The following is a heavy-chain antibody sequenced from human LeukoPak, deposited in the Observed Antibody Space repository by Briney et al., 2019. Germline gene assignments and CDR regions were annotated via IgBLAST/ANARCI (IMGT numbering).Heavy chain of an antibody. CDR3: ANILPPRGLQKDYYYYYGMDV. CDR1: GFTFSSYS. V-gene: IGHV3-48*02. J-gene: IGHJ6*02. D-gene: IGHD3-9*01. CDR2: ISRSGSST. Sequence: GGSLRLSCAASGFTFSSYSMNWVRQAPGKGLEWVSYISRSGSSTYYADSAEGRFIISRDNAKNSLYLQMNGLRDEDAAVYYCANILPPRGLQKDYYYYYGMDVWGQGTTVTVSS.